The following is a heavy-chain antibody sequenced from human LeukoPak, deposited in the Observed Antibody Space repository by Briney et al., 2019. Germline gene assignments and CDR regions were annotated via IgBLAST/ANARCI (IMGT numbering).Heavy chain of an antibody. CDR2: IIPIFGTA. V-gene: IGHV1-69*05. D-gene: IGHD2-2*01. J-gene: IGHJ5*02. CDR1: GGTFSSYA. CDR3: ARSGLYCSSTSCPTGWFDP. Sequence: SAKVSCKASGGTFSSYAISWVRQAPGQGLEWMGGIIPIFGTANYAQKFQGRVTITTDESTSTAYMELSSLRSEDTAVYYCARSGLYCSSTSCPTGWFDPWGQGTLVTVSS.